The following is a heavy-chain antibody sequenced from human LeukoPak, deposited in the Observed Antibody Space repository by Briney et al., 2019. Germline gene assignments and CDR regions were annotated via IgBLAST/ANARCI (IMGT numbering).Heavy chain of an antibody. J-gene: IGHJ4*02. Sequence: PSETLSLTCTVSGGSIRSSSYYWGWISQPPGKGLEWIGSIYYSGSTYYNASLKSRGTISVDTSKNQFSLKLNSVTAADTAVYFCARQVVAVAGTGYFDYWGQGTLVTVSS. V-gene: IGHV4-39*01. D-gene: IGHD6-19*01. CDR3: ARQVVAVAGTGYFDY. CDR1: GGSIRSSSYY. CDR2: IYYSGST.